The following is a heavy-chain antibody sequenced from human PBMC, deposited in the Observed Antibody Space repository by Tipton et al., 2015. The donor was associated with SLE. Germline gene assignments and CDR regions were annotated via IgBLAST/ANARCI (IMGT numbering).Heavy chain of an antibody. CDR2: IRGKAYGGTT. J-gene: IGHJ4*02. CDR3: TREPNYDFWSPFDY. Sequence: SLRLSCTASGFTFGDYTMSWFRQAPGKGLEWIGFIRGKAYGGTTEYAASVKGRFTISRDDSKSIAYLQMNSLKTEDTAVYYCTREPNYDFWSPFDYWGQGTLVTVSS. CDR1: GFTFGDYT. V-gene: IGHV3-49*03. D-gene: IGHD3-3*01.